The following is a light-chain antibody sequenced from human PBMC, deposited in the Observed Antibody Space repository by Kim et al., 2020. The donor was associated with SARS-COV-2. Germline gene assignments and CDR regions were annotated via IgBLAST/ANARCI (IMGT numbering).Light chain of an antibody. Sequence: VSQGQTAFTTWSEYTLVDNYPSWNKKKPGRSPVVFIYQHNKRPSGIPERFSGSNSGNTATLTLSGTQALDEANYYCQAWDRSTVVFGGGTRLTVL. J-gene: IGLJ2*01. CDR1: TLVDNY. CDR3: QAWDRSTVV. V-gene: IGLV3-1*01. CDR2: QHN.